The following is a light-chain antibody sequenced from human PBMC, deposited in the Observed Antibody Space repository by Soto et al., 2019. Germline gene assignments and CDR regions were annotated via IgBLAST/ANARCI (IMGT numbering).Light chain of an antibody. J-gene: IGLJ3*02. CDR3: QVWDSSTVV. CDR1: NIGSKN. V-gene: IGLV3-9*01. CDR2: RDT. Sequence: SYELTQPLSVSVALGQTARITCGGNNIGSKNVHWYQLNPGQAPVLVIYRDTNRPSGIPEPFSGSNSGNTATLAISGAQVGDDADYYCQVWDSSTVVFGGGTKVTVL.